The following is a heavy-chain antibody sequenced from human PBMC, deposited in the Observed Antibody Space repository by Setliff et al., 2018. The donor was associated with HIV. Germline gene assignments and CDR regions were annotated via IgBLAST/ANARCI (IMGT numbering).Heavy chain of an antibody. D-gene: IGHD6-19*01. V-gene: IGHV1-69-2*01. Sequence: ASVKVSCKVSGYTFPDYYMHWVQQAPGKGLEWMGLIDPDHGEAVYAQKFQGRVTITADKSTSTAYMELSSLRSDDTAVYFCARLGSGWSDSYYYAMDIWGQGTTVTVSS. CDR1: GYTFPDYY. CDR2: IDPDHGEA. CDR3: ARLGSGWSDSYYYAMDI. J-gene: IGHJ6*02.